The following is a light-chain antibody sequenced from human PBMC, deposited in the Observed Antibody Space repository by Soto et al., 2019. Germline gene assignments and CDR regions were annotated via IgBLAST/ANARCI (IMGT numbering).Light chain of an antibody. J-gene: IGKJ4*01. Sequence: IQLTQSPSSLSASVGDRVTITCRASQDIAIYLAWYQQKPGEAPKLLIYAASTLYGGVPSRLSGSGSETDFALTTTSLQAEDFATYYCQQLRMYTSPFGGGTKVDIX. V-gene: IGKV1-9*01. CDR2: AAS. CDR3: QQLRMYTSP. CDR1: QDIAIY.